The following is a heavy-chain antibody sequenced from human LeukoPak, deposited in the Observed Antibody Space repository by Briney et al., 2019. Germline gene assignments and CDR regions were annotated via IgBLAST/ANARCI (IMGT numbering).Heavy chain of an antibody. CDR2: ISSSTTYI. D-gene: IGHD5-18*01. J-gene: IGHJ4*02. V-gene: IGHV3-21*01. Sequence: GGSLRLSCAASGFTFSTYTMNWVRQAPGKGLEWCSSISSSTTYIYYADSLKGRFTISRDNAKNSLYLQMNSLRDEDTAVYYCARAQGGYSYGGNFDYWGQGTLVTVSS. CDR1: GFTFSTYT. CDR3: ARAQGGYSYGGNFDY.